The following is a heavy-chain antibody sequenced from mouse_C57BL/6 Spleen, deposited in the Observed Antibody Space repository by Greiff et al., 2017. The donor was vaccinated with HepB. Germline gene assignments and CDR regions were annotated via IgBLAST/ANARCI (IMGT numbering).Heavy chain of an antibody. CDR1: GYTFTDYY. CDR2: INPNNGGT. J-gene: IGHJ2*01. V-gene: IGHV1-26*01. Sequence: EVQLQQSGPELVKPGASVKISCKASGYTFTDYYMNWVKQSHGKSLEWIGDINPNNGGTSYNQKFKGKATLTVDKSSSTAYMELRSLTSEDSAVYYCARSNLLYYFDYWGQGTTLTVSS. D-gene: IGHD2-10*01. CDR3: ARSNLLYYFDY.